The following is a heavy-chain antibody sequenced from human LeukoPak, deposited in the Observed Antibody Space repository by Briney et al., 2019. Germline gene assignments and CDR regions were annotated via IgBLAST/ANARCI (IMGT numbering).Heavy chain of an antibody. D-gene: IGHD1-26*01. CDR1: GYTLTELS. J-gene: IGHJ4*02. CDR2: FDPEDGET. Sequence: ASVKVSCKVSGYTLTELSMHWVRQAPGKGLEWMGGFDPEDGETIYAQKFQGRVTMTEDTSTDTAYMELSSLRSEDTAVYYCARVGGSGSQYPYFAFDYWGQGTLVTVSS. CDR3: ARVGGSGSQYPYFAFDY. V-gene: IGHV1-24*01.